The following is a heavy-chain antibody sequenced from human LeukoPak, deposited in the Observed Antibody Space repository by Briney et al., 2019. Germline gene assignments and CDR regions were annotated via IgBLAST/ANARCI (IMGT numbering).Heavy chain of an antibody. CDR1: GYTFTSYG. V-gene: IGHV1-18*01. Sequence: ASVKVSCKASGYTFTSYGISWVRQAPGQGLEWMGWISTYNGNTHSAQNLQGRVTMTTDTSTTTAYMELRSLRSEDTAVYYCARGVSVQAGPFDYWGQGTLVTVSS. CDR2: ISTYNGNT. D-gene: IGHD1-1*01. CDR3: ARGVSVQAGPFDY. J-gene: IGHJ4*02.